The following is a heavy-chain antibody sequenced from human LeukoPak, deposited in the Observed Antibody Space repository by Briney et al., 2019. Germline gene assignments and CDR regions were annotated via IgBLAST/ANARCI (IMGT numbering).Heavy chain of an antibody. CDR3: AKDQDPHSYGSGSYAPFDY. V-gene: IGHV3-23*01. Sequence: GGSLRLSCAASGFTFSTYAMSWVRQAPGKGLEWVSSINGGGDATIYADSVKGRFTISRDNSKNTLFVQMNSLRADDTAVYYCAKDQDPHSYGSGSYAPFDYWGQGTLVTVSS. J-gene: IGHJ4*02. CDR1: GFTFSTYA. CDR2: INGGGDAT. D-gene: IGHD3-10*01.